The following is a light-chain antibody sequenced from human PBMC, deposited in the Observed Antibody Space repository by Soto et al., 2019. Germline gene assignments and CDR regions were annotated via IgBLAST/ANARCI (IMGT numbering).Light chain of an antibody. CDR2: GAS. Sequence: EIVMTQSPGTLSLSPGERATISCRASQVIGSRYLAWYHQKSGQAPRLLIYGASSRATGIPDRFSGSGYGTDFTLTISRLEPVEFGVYYCQHFGSSMPHSFGQGTTLEIK. V-gene: IGKV3-20*01. CDR1: QVIGSRY. J-gene: IGKJ2*03. CDR3: QHFGSSMPHS.